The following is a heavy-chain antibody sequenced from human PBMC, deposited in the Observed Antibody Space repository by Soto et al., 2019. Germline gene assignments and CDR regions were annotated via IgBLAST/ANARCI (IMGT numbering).Heavy chain of an antibody. D-gene: IGHD2-8*01. Sequence: GGSLRLSCAASGFTFSSYGMHWVRQAPGKGLEWVAVIWYDGSNKYYADSVKGRFTISRDNSKNTLYLQMNSLRAEDTAVYYCAREGAGYCTNGVCYARTEIDYRGQGTLVTVSS. CDR3: AREGAGYCTNGVCYARTEIDY. CDR2: IWYDGSNK. CDR1: GFTFSSYG. J-gene: IGHJ4*02. V-gene: IGHV3-33*01.